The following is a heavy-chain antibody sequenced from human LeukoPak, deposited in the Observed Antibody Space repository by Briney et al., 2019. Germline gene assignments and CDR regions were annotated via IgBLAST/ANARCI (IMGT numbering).Heavy chain of an antibody. CDR3: ARDCSGGNCYLGVADY. CDR2: IYLSGHT. CDR1: GDSLSSSY. Sequence: PSETLSLTCTVSGDSLSSSYWSWIRQSAGKGLEWIGRIYLSGHTNYKPSLKSRVTMSIDPSKNQFSLRLTSVTAADAAVYYCARDCSGGNCYLGVADYWGQGTLVTVSS. V-gene: IGHV4-4*07. J-gene: IGHJ4*02. D-gene: IGHD2-15*01.